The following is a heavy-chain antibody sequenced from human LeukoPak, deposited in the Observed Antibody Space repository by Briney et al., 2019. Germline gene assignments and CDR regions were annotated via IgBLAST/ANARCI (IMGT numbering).Heavy chain of an antibody. CDR2: INHSGST. CDR3: ASTYSSFRTYYYYGMDV. J-gene: IGHJ6*02. CDR1: GGSFSGYY. Sequence: PSETLSLTCAVYGGSFSGYYWSWIRQPPGKGLEWIGEINHSGSTNYNPSLKSRVTISVDTSKNQFSLKLSSVTAADTAVYYCASTYSSFRTYYYYGMDVWGQGTTVTVSS. V-gene: IGHV4-34*01. D-gene: IGHD6-6*01.